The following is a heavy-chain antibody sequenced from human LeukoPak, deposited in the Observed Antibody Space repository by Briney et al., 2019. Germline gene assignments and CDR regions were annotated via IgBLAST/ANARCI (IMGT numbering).Heavy chain of an antibody. CDR2: ISWNSGSI. J-gene: IGHJ3*02. CDR3: APGRRNGAFDI. Sequence: GGSERLSCAASGFTFDDYAMHWVRQAPGKGLEWVSGISWNSGSIGYADSVKGRFTISRDNAKNSLYLQMNSLRAEDTALYYCAPGRRNGAFDIWGQGTMVTVSS. V-gene: IGHV3-9*01. CDR1: GFTFDDYA.